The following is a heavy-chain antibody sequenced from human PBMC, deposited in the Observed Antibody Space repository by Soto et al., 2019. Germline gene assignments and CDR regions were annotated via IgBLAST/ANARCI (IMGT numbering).Heavy chain of an antibody. CDR1: DDSINSDKYY. V-gene: IGHV4-39*01. Sequence: PSETLSLTCSVSDDSINSDKYYWGWIRQPPGKGLEWIGSIYYRGNAYYNPSLQTRVTISLDKSKSQFSLKLNSVTAADSAVYFCTRLEGLATISYYFDFWGPGALVTVSS. J-gene: IGHJ4*02. CDR2: IYYRGNA. CDR3: TRLEGLATISYYFDF. D-gene: IGHD5-12*01.